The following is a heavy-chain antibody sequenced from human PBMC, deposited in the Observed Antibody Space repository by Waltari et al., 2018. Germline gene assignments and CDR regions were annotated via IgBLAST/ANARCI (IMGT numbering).Heavy chain of an antibody. J-gene: IGHJ6*02. V-gene: IGHV4-59*08. Sequence: QVQLQESGPGLVKPSETLSLTCTVSGGSISSYYWSWIRQPPGKGLGWIGYIYYSGSTNYNPSPTGRVTISVDTSKNQFSRKLSSVTAADTAVYYCARHGRIQGSPSSDYYGMDVWGQGTTVTVSS. CDR1: GGSISSYY. CDR3: ARHGRIQGSPSSDYYGMDV. D-gene: IGHD6-6*01. CDR2: IYYSGST.